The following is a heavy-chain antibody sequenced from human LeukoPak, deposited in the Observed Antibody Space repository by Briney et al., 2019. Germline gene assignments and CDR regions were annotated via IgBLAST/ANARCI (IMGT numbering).Heavy chain of an antibody. CDR3: ARDGVGYYDSSGYYYFQH. V-gene: IGHV1-2*02. D-gene: IGHD3-22*01. Sequence: ASVKVSCEASGYTFTGYYMHWVRQAPGQGLEWMGWINPNSGGTNYAQKFQGRVTMTRDTSISTAYMELSRLRSDDTGVYYCARDGVGYYDSSGYYYFQHWGQGTLVTVSS. J-gene: IGHJ1*01. CDR1: GYTFTGYY. CDR2: INPNSGGT.